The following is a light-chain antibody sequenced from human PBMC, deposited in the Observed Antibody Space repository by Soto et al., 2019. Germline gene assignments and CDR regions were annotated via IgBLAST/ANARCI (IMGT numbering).Light chain of an antibody. Sequence: ENVLTQSPGSLSLSPGERATLSCRASQSVGSNYLAWFQQKSGQAPRLVIYGASSRATGIPDRLSGSGSGTDFTLTISRLEPEDFAVYYCQQYAASPITFGQGTRLEIK. CDR3: QQYAASPIT. V-gene: IGKV3-20*01. CDR1: QSVGSNY. J-gene: IGKJ5*01. CDR2: GAS.